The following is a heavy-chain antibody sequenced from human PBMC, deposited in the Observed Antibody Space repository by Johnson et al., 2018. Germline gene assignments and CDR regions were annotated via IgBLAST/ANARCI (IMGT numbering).Heavy chain of an antibody. CDR2: ISYDGSNK. CDR1: GFTFSSYG. V-gene: IGHV3-30*18. J-gene: IGHJ1*01. Sequence: QVQLVESGGGVVQPGRSLRLSCAASGFTFSSYGMHWVRQAPGKGLEWVAVISYDGSNKYYADSVKGRFTISRDNYKNTLYLQMNSLRAEDTAVYYCAKDMTTVTTAYFQHWGQGTLVTVSS. D-gene: IGHD4-17*01. CDR3: AKDMTTVTTAYFQH.